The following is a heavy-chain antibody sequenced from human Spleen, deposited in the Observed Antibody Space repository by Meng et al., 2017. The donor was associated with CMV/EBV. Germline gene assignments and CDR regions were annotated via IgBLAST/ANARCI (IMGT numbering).Heavy chain of an antibody. J-gene: IGHJ4*02. V-gene: IGHV3-9*01. CDR1: GFTFDDYA. CDR3: TKDMHWELFADIDH. Sequence: SLKISCAASGFTFDDYAMHWVRQAPGKGLEWVSGISWNSGRIGYADSVKGRFTISRDNAKSSLYLQMNSLRAEDTALYFCTKDMHWELFADIDHWGQGTLVTVSS. D-gene: IGHD3-10*01. CDR2: ISWNSGRI.